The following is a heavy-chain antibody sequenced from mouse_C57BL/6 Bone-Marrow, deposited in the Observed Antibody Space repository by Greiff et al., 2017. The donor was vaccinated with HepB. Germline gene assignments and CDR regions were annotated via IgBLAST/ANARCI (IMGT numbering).Heavy chain of an antibody. Sequence: VQLKQSGAELVKPGASVKLSCTASGFNIKDYYMHWVKQRTEQGLEWIGRIDPEDGETKYAPKFQGKATITADTSSNTAYLQLSSLTSEDTAVYYCAPHYYGSSYHYAMDYWGQGTSVTVSS. D-gene: IGHD1-1*01. V-gene: IGHV14-2*01. J-gene: IGHJ4*01. CDR2: IDPEDGET. CDR3: APHYYGSSYHYAMDY. CDR1: GFNIKDYY.